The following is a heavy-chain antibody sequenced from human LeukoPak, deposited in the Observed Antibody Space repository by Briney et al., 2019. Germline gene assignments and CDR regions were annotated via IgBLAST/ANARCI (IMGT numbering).Heavy chain of an antibody. Sequence: GGSLRLSCAVSGFTFSSYWMHWVRQAPGEGLVWGSRINNDGSTTAYADSVKGRFTISRDNTKNTLYLQMNSLRAEDTAVYYCARTYNSFDYWGQGTLVTVSS. CDR3: ARTYNSFDY. D-gene: IGHD6-19*01. V-gene: IGHV3-74*01. CDR1: GFTFSSYW. J-gene: IGHJ4*02. CDR2: INNDGSTT.